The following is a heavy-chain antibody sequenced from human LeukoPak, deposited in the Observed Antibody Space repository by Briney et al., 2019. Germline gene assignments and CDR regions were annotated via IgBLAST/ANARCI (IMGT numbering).Heavy chain of an antibody. CDR1: GGFISSGSIRSYY. V-gene: IGHV4-61*01. J-gene: IGHJ4*02. CDR3: ATMSGAYYKFDY. Sequence: SETLSLTCTVSGGFISSGSIRSYYWTWIRQPPGKGLEWNGYIYYIGSTNYTPSLKSRVTISVDTSKNQFSLKLSSVTAADTAVYYCATMSGAYYKFDYWGQGTLVTVSS. CDR2: IYYIGST. D-gene: IGHD1-26*01.